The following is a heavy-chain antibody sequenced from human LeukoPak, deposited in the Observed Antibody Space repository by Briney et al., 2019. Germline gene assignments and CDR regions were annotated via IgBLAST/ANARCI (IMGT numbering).Heavy chain of an antibody. CDR3: ARTLVGATLDY. Sequence: SETLSLTCTVSGGSISSYYWSWIRQPPGKGLKWIGYIYYSGSTNYNPSLKSRVTISVDTSKNQFSLKLSFVTAADTAVYYCARTLVGATLDYWGQGTLVTVSS. CDR1: GGSISSYY. D-gene: IGHD1-26*01. CDR2: IYYSGST. J-gene: IGHJ4*02. V-gene: IGHV4-59*12.